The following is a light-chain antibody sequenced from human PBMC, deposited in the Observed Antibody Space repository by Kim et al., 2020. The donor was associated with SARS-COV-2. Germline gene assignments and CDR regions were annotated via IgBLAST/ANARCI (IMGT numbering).Light chain of an antibody. V-gene: IGLV2-14*03. J-gene: IGLJ3*02. CDR1: TADIGSYDY. CDR2: DVS. Sequence: GHSIIISCTGSTADIGSYDYVSWYQQQPGKAPNLLIYDVSNRPSGVSHRVSGSKSGSTASLTISGLQADDEADYYCASYTRSSTVVFGGGTQLTVL. CDR3: ASYTRSSTVV.